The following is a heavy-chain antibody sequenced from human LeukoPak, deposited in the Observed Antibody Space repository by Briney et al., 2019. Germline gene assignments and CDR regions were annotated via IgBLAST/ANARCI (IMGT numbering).Heavy chain of an antibody. CDR2: IKQDGSEK. CDR1: GFTFSSYW. V-gene: IGHV3-7*01. J-gene: IGHJ4*02. CDR3: ASTYYDFWSGYYPFDY. Sequence: GGSLRLSCAASGFTFSSYWMSWVRQAPGKGLEWVANIKQDGSEKYYVDSAKGRFTISRDNAKNSLYLQMNSLRAEDTAVYYCASTYYDFWSGYYPFDYWGQGTLVTVSS. D-gene: IGHD3-3*01.